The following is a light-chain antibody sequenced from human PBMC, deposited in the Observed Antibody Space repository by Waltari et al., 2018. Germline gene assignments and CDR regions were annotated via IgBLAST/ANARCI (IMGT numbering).Light chain of an antibody. V-gene: IGLV1-51*02. J-gene: IGLJ3*02. CDR3: GVWDSSLNSWV. Sequence: HSVLTQPPSVSAAPGQKVTISCSGSSSNIGNNYVSWYQQLPGTAPKLLTYENDRGPSVVPDRFSASKSGTSASLGITGLQTGDEADYYCGVWDSSLNSWVFVGGTKLTVL. CDR1: SSNIGNNY. CDR2: END.